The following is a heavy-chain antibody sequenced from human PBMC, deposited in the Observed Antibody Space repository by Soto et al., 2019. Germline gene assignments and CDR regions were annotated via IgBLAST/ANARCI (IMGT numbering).Heavy chain of an antibody. CDR3: ASHGITGTWVYYYGMDV. CDR1: GGTFSSYA. J-gene: IGHJ6*02. CDR2: IIPIFGTA. Sequence: QVQLVQSGAEVKKPGSSVKVSCKASGGTFSSYAISWVRQAPGQGLEWMGGIIPIFGTANYAQKFQGRVPITADESTSTASTALSSLRSEDTAVYYCASHGITGTWVYYYGMDVWGQGTTVTVSS. V-gene: IGHV1-69*12. D-gene: IGHD1-7*01.